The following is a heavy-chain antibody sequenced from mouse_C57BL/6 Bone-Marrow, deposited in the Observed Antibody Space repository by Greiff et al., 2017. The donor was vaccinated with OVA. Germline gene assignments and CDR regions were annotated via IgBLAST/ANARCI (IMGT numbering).Heavy chain of an antibody. CDR2: INSDGGSN. CDR1: EYEFPSHD. CDR3: ERHGSSYWYFDV. V-gene: IGHV5-2*01. Sequence: EVKLVESGGGLVQPGESLKLSCESNEYEFPSHDMYWVRKTPEKRLELVAAINSDGGSNYYPDTMERRFIISRDNTKKTLYLQMSSLRSEKTALYYCERHGSSYWYFDVWGTGTTVTVSS. D-gene: IGHD1-1*01. J-gene: IGHJ1*03.